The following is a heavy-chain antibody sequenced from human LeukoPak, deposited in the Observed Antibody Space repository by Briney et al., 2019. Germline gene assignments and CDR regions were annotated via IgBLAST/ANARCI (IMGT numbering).Heavy chain of an antibody. CDR1: GGSISTYY. V-gene: IGHV4-59*01. CDR3: ARGARRDGYNFDY. J-gene: IGHJ4*02. CDR2: IYYSGST. D-gene: IGHD5-24*01. Sequence: KTSETLSLTCTVSGGSISTYYWTWIRQPPGKGLEWMGYIYYSGSTNYNPSLKSRLTISVDTSKNQFSMKLNSVIAADTAVYYCARGARRDGYNFDYWGQGTLVTVSS.